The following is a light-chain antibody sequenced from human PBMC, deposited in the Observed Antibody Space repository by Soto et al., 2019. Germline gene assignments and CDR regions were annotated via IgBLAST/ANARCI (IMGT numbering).Light chain of an antibody. J-gene: IGKJ5*01. Sequence: EIVLTQSPATLSLSPGERPTLSCRASQSVSSYLAWYQQKPGQAPRLLIYGASNRATGIPDRFSGSGSGTDFTLTISSLEPEDFAVYYCQQRSNWLSITFGQGTRLEIK. CDR2: GAS. V-gene: IGKV3-11*01. CDR3: QQRSNWLSIT. CDR1: QSVSSY.